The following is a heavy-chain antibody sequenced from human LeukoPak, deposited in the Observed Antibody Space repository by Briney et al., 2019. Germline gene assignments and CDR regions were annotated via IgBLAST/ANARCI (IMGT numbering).Heavy chain of an antibody. Sequence: GSLRLFCSASGFTFRSYSMSWGPPAPGKGPELGLSISSSSSYIYYADSVKGRFTISGDNAKNSLYLQVNSLRAEDTAVYYCARDGFSSSWYSILWGQGTLVTVSS. CDR1: GFTFRSYS. CDR2: ISSSSSYI. CDR3: ARDGFSSSWYSIL. V-gene: IGHV3-21*01. J-gene: IGHJ4*02. D-gene: IGHD6-13*01.